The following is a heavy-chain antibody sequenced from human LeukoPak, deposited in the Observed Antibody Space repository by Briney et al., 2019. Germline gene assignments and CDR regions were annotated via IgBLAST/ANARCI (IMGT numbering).Heavy chain of an antibody. D-gene: IGHD3/OR15-3a*01. Sequence: IPSETLSLTCSVSGVSVSSPTYYWSWIRQHPGKGLEWIGHIYSTGSRYYNPSLESRVSVSFDTSKNQFSLKMSSMTAADTAVYYCARGLEYSYYLDVWGNGTTVTVSS. J-gene: IGHJ6*03. CDR3: ARGLEYSYYLDV. CDR2: IYSTGSR. V-gene: IGHV4-31*03. CDR1: GVSVSSPTYY.